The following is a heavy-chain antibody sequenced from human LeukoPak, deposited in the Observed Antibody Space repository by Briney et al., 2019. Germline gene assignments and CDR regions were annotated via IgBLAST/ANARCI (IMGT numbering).Heavy chain of an antibody. V-gene: IGHV3-30*01. Sequence: GTSLRLSCAASGFTFSNFAIHWVRQAPGKGLEWVAFMSYDGSNPYYADSVKGRFTISRDNSKNTLYLQMNSLRAEDTAVYYCALDGGYSTFDYWGRGTLVTVSS. J-gene: IGHJ4*02. CDR3: ALDGGYSTFDY. D-gene: IGHD3-22*01. CDR2: MSYDGSNP. CDR1: GFTFSNFA.